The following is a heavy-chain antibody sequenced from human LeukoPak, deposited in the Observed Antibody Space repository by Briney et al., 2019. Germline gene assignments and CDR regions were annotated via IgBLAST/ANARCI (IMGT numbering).Heavy chain of an antibody. CDR3: ARHVVALGFDY. Sequence: PGGSLRLSCAASGFTFSTYTMNWVRQAPGKGLEWVSSITTSSSYIYYADSVKGRFTISRDNAKNSLYLQMNSLRAEDTAVYYCARHVVALGFDYWGQGTLVTVSS. CDR2: ITTSSSYI. J-gene: IGHJ4*02. V-gene: IGHV3-21*01. CDR1: GFTFSTYT. D-gene: IGHD3-22*01.